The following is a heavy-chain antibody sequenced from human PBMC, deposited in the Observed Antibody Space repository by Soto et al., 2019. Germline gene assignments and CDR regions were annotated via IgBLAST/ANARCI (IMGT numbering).Heavy chain of an antibody. CDR1: GGSVSSGSYY. CDR2: IYYSGST. V-gene: IGHV4-61*01. CDR3: ARSLDD. J-gene: IGHJ4*02. Sequence: SETHSLTCTVSGGSVSSGSYYWSWIRQPPGKGLEWIGYIYYSGSTNYNPSLKSRFTISRDNAKNSLYLQMSSLTAEDSALYYCARSLDDWGQGTPVTVSS.